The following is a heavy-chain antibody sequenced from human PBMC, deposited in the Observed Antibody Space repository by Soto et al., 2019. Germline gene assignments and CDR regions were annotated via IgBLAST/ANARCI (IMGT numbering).Heavy chain of an antibody. CDR3: ARVGQGAWYFDL. CDR1: GFTFSSYW. Sequence: EVQLVESGGGLVQPGGSLTLSCAASGFTFSSYWMHWVRQAPGKGVVWVSRINPDGRDTNYADSVKGRFTISRDNAKNTLDLQMNSLRPEDTAVYYCARVGQGAWYFDLWGRGTLVTVSS. CDR2: INPDGRDT. J-gene: IGHJ2*01. V-gene: IGHV3-74*01. D-gene: IGHD1-26*01.